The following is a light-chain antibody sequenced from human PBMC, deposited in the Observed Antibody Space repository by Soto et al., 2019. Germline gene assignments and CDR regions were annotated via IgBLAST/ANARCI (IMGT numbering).Light chain of an antibody. V-gene: IGKV3-20*01. CDR1: QNIKSNY. Sequence: ESVLTQSPGTLSLSPGERATLSCRGSQNIKSNYLAWYRQKPGQAPRLLIYGATNRAAGVPDRFSGSGSGTDFTLTITSLEPEDFAVYYCQQDGTSLRGTFGPGTKVDI. CDR3: QQDGTSLRGT. J-gene: IGKJ1*01. CDR2: GAT.